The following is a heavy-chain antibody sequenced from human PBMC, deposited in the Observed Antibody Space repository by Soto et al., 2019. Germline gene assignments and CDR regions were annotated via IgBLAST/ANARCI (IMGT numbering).Heavy chain of an antibody. D-gene: IGHD6-6*01. V-gene: IGHV4-31*03. J-gene: IGHJ4*02. CDR3: AREVSSSSGYFDY. CDR1: GGSISSGGYY. Sequence: PSETLSLTCTVSGGSISSGGYYWSWIRQHPGKGLEWVGYIYYSGSTYYNPSLKSRVTISVDTSKNQFSLKLSSVTAADTAVYYCAREVSSSSGYFDYWGQGTLVTVSS. CDR2: IYYSGST.